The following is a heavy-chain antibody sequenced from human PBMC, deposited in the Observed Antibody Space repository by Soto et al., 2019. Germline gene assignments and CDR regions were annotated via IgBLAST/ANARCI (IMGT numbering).Heavy chain of an antibody. CDR2: ISPGGDST. Sequence: EVQLLESGGGLVQPGGSLRLSCAASGFNFNIYAITWVRQAPGQGLEWVSAISPGGDSTYFADSVKGRVTISRDNSKNTLSLQMSRLRAEDTATYFCAKALGNPYYYYYMDVWGTGTTVTVSS. CDR3: AKALGNPYYYYYMDV. CDR1: GFNFNIYA. J-gene: IGHJ6*03. D-gene: IGHD1-1*01. V-gene: IGHV3-23*01.